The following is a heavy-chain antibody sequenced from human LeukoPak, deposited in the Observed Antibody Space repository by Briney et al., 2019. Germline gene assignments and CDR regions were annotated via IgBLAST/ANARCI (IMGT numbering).Heavy chain of an antibody. Sequence: SVKVSCKASGGTFSSYAISWVRQAPGQGLEWMGGIIPIFGTANYAQKFQGRVTITADESTSTAYMELSSLRSEDTAVYYCATSPGWGTTHFLDYWGQGTLVTVSS. CDR2: IIPIFGTA. J-gene: IGHJ4*02. CDR1: GGTFSSYA. CDR3: ATSPGWGTTHFLDY. V-gene: IGHV1-69*13. D-gene: IGHD3-16*01.